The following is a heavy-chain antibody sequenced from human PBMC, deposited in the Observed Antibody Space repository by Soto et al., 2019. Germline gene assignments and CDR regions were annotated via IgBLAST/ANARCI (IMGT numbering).Heavy chain of an antibody. CDR1: GVTFSDYY. J-gene: IGHJ4*02. D-gene: IGHD3-10*01. CDR3: ASSNGSGSFRTSDH. V-gene: IGHV3-11*06. CDR2: VSSSSYT. Sequence: GESXRLSCESSGVTFSDYYRSWIGHAPGKGLEWILYVSSSSYTNYADSVTGRFTISRDNAKNSLYLQMNSLRAEDTAVYYCASSNGSGSFRTSDHRGQGTLVPVSS.